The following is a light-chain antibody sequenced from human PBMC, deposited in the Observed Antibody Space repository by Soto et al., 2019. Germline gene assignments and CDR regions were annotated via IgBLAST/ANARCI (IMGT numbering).Light chain of an antibody. V-gene: IGLV2-8*01. CDR2: EVN. CDR3: GSYAGSNNLGV. J-gene: IGLJ2*01. Sequence: QSALTQPPSASGSPGQSVTISCTGTSSDVGGYNYVSWYQQHPGKVPKHIIYEVNKRPSGVPDRFSGSKSGNTASLTVSGLQAEDEAEYHCGSYAGSNNLGVFGGGTKLTVL. CDR1: SSDVGGYNY.